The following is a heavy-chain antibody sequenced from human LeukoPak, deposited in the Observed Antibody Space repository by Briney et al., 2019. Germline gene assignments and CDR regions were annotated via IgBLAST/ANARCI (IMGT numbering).Heavy chain of an antibody. V-gene: IGHV1-24*01. CDR2: FDPEDGET. CDR3: ATVYALQYYDSSGYRH. J-gene: IGHJ1*01. CDR1: GYTLTELS. D-gene: IGHD3-22*01. Sequence: ASVKVSCKVSGYTLTELSMHWVRQARGKGLEWMGGFDPEDGETIYAQKFQGRVTMTEDTSTDTAYMELSSLRSEDTAVYYCATVYALQYYDSSGYRHWGQGTLVTVSS.